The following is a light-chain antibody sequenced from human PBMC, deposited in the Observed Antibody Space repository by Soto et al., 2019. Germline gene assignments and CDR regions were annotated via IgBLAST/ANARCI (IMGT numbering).Light chain of an antibody. J-gene: IGLJ1*01. CDR2: EVS. Sequence: QLVLTQPASVSGSPGQSITISCTGTGSDVGGYNYVSWYQQHPGKAPKLMIYEVSNRPSGVSNRFSGSKSGSTASLTISGLQAEDEADYYCSSYTSSITYVFGTGTKVTVL. CDR1: GSDVGGYNY. CDR3: SSYTSSITYV. V-gene: IGLV2-14*01.